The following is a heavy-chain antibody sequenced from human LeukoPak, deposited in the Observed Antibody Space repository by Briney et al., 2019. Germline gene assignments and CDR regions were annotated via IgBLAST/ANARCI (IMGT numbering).Heavy chain of an antibody. CDR3: AKPVDGASVQRYFQH. Sequence: PGGSLRLSCAASGFTFSRYAMSWVRQAPGKGLEWVSAISGGGDNTYYAESVRGRVTISRENSKKTLFMEMNRLRAEDTAIYYCAKPVDGASVQRYFQHWGQGTLVTVSS. CDR2: ISGGGDNT. V-gene: IGHV3-23*01. CDR1: GFTFSRYA. J-gene: IGHJ1*01. D-gene: IGHD1-1*01.